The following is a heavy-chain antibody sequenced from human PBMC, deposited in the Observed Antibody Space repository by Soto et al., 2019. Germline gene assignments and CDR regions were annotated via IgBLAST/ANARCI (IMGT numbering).Heavy chain of an antibody. D-gene: IGHD5-18*01. CDR3: ARDYSSYGPFDY. CDR1: GFTFSSYS. V-gene: IGHV3-48*01. J-gene: IGHJ4*02. Sequence: EVQLVESGGGLVQPGGSLRLSCAASGFTFSSYSMNWVRQAPGKGLEWVPYISSSSSTIYYADSVKGRFAISRDNAKNSLYLQMNRLRAENTAGYCCARDYSSYGPFDYWGQGTLVTVSS. CDR2: ISSSSSTI.